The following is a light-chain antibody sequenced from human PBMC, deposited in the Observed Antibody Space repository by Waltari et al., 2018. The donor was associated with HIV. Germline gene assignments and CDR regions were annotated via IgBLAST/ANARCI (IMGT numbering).Light chain of an antibody. V-gene: IGLV1-44*01. CDR3: STWDDSLNGRV. CDR2: SEN. CDR1: SSNIGSRS. J-gene: IGLJ3*02. Sequence: QSVLTQPPSASGTPGQWVTISCSGSSSNIGSRSVNWYQQLPGTAPKLLIYSENQRHSGVPDRLAGSKSDTSASLAISGLQSEDEADYYCSTWDDSLNGRVFGGGTKLTVL.